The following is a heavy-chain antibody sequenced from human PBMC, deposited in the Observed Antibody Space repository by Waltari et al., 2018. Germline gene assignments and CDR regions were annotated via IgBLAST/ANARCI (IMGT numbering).Heavy chain of an antibody. V-gene: IGHV3-23*01. CDR3: AKVGADPRFDY. Sequence: EVQLLESGGGLVQPGGSLRLSCAASGFTFSSYAMSWVRQAPGKGLEWVSAISGSGGSTYYADSVKCRFTISRDNAKNTLYLQMNSLRAEATAVYYCAKVGADPRFDYWGQGTLVTVSS. CDR2: ISGSGGST. CDR1: GFTFSSYA. D-gene: IGHD1-26*01. J-gene: IGHJ4*02.